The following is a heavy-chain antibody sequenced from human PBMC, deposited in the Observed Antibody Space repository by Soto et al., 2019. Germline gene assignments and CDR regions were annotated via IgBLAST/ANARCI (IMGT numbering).Heavy chain of an antibody. CDR1: GGSITNYY. Sequence: SETLSLTCTVSGGSITNYYYSWIRQPPGKGLEWIGYIFHTGTTSYNPSLRSRVTLSVDTSQSQFSLKLNSVTAADTAVYYCTTEAYDNSGSLAFDIWGPGTLVTVSS. V-gene: IGHV4-59*08. CDR3: TTEAYDNSGSLAFDI. J-gene: IGHJ3*02. CDR2: IFHTGTT. D-gene: IGHD3-22*01.